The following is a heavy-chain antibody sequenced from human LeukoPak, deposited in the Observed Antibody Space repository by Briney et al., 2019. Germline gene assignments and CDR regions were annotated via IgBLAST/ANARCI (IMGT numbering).Heavy chain of an antibody. Sequence: GGSLRLSCAASGFTFSSYAMSWVRQAPGKGLEWVSSISGGGISTYYADSVKGRFTITRDNSKHTRYLQLNSLTAEDTAVYYCVKSTEGTSRPSDYWGQGTLVTVSS. CDR3: VKSTEGTSRPSDY. V-gene: IGHV3-23*01. J-gene: IGHJ4*02. D-gene: IGHD2/OR15-2a*01. CDR1: GFTFSSYA. CDR2: ISGGGIST.